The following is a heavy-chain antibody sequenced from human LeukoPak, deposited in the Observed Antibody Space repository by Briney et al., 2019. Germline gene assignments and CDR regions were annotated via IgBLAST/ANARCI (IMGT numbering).Heavy chain of an antibody. CDR3: AKGRDSSSFGHYGMDV. CDR1: GFTFSSYA. V-gene: IGHV3-23*01. Sequence: GGSLRLSCAASGFTFSSYATSWVRQAPGKGLEWVSAISGSGGSTYYADSVKGRFTISRDNSKNTLYLQMNSLRAEDTAVYYCAKGRDSSSFGHYGMDVWGQGTTVTVSS. D-gene: IGHD6-13*01. J-gene: IGHJ6*02. CDR2: ISGSGGST.